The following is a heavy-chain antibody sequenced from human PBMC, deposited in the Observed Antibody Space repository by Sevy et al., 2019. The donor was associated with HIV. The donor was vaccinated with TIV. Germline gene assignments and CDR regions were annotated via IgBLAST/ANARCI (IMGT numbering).Heavy chain of an antibody. J-gene: IGHJ5*02. CDR3: ARDGYYDFWSGFSRFDP. CDR1: GFTFSSYW. D-gene: IGHD3-3*01. Sequence: GGSLRLSCAASGFTFSSYWMSWVRQAPGKGLEWVANIKQDGSEKYYVHSVKGRFTISRDNAKNSLYLQMNSLRAEDTAVYYCARDGYYDFWSGFSRFDPWGQGTLVTVSS. V-gene: IGHV3-7*01. CDR2: IKQDGSEK.